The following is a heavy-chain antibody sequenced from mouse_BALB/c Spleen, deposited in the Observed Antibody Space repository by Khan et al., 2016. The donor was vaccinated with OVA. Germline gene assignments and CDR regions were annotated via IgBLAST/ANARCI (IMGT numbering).Heavy chain of an antibody. CDR2: ISSGGDYT. CDR1: GFIFSSYS. J-gene: IGHJ3*01. D-gene: IGHD4-1*01. V-gene: IGHV5-6*01. Sequence: EVELVESGGDLVKPGGSLKLSCAASGFIFSSYSMSWVRQTPDKRLEWVATISSGGDYTYYPASVKGRFTISRDDAKNTLYLQMSSLKSEDTAMNYCANHLTGALAYWGQGTLVTVSA. CDR3: ANHLTGALAY.